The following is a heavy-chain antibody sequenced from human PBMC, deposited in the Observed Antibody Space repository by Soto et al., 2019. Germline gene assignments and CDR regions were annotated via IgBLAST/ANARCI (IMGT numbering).Heavy chain of an antibody. D-gene: IGHD3-22*01. J-gene: IGHJ4*02. Sequence: EVQLVESGGGLVQPGGSLRLSCAASGFTFSNYIMNWVRQAPGKGLEWVSYISSSSSTIYYADSVKGRFTISRDNAKKSLYLQMNSLRDEDTAVYYCASHAEGYYNSSDSQSDYWAQGPLITVS. CDR2: ISSSSSTI. CDR3: ASHAEGYYNSSDSQSDY. CDR1: GFTFSNYI. V-gene: IGHV3-48*02.